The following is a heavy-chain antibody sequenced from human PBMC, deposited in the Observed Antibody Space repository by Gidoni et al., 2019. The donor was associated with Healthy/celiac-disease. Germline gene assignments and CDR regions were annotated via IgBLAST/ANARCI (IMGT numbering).Heavy chain of an antibody. CDR2: ISYDGSNK. CDR3: ARDGGVIIFDY. Sequence: QVQLVESGGGVVQPGRSLRLSCAASGFTFSSYGMHWVRQAPGKGLEWVSVISYDGSNKYYADSVKGRFTISRDNSKNTLYLQMNSLRAEDTAVYYCARDGGVIIFDYWGQVTLVTVSS. CDR1: GFTFSSYG. D-gene: IGHD3-10*01. J-gene: IGHJ4*02. V-gene: IGHV3-30*03.